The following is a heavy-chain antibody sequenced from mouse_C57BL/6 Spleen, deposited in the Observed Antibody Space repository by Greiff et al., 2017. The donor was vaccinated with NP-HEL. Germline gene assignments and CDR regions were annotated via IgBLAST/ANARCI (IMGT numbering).Heavy chain of an antibody. CDR1: GYTFTNYW. CDR2: IYPGGGYT. CDR3: ARREDDGYYFDY. V-gene: IGHV1-63*01. J-gene: IGHJ2*01. D-gene: IGHD2-3*01. Sequence: VQLQESGAELVRPGTSVKMSCKASGYTFTNYWIGWAKQRPGHGLEWIGDIYPGGGYTNYNEKFKGKATLTADKSSSTAYMQFSSLTSEDSAIYYCARREDDGYYFDYWGQGTTLTVSS.